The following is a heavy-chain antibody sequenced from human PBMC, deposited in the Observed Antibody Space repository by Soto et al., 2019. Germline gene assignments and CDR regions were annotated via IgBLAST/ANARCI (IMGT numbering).Heavy chain of an antibody. CDR3: AKDIFGAAAVPSTPSY. Sequence: PGGSLRLSCAASGFTFSNYAMSWVRQAPGKGLEWVSAISGSGGSTYYADSVKGRFTISRDNSKNTLYLQMNSLRAGDTAVYYCAKDIFGAAAVPSTPSYWGQGSLVTVSS. J-gene: IGHJ4*02. D-gene: IGHD6-13*01. CDR2: ISGSGGST. V-gene: IGHV3-23*01. CDR1: GFTFSNYA.